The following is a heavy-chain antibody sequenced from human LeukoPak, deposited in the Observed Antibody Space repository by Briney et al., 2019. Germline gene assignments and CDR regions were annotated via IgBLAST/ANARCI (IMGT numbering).Heavy chain of an antibody. CDR1: GYTFTGYY. V-gene: IGHV1-2*02. CDR3: ARDVEAGTNWFDP. Sequence: GASVKVSCKASGYTFTGYYMHWGRQAPGQGLEWMGWINPNSGGTNYAQKFQGRVTMTRDTSISTAYMELSRLRSDDTAVYYCARDVEAGTNWFDPWGQGTLVTVSS. CDR2: INPNSGGT. J-gene: IGHJ5*02. D-gene: IGHD1-1*01.